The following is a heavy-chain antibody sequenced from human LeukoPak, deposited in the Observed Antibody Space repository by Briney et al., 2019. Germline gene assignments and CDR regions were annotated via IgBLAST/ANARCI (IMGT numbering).Heavy chain of an antibody. D-gene: IGHD3-10*01. CDR1: GFTFSSYS. Sequence: GGSLRLSCAASGFTFSSYSMNWVRQAPGKGLEWVSSISSSSSYIYYADSVKGRFTISRDNSKNTLYLQMNSLRAEDTAVYYCAKDLVGYYGSGSPEGGYFDYWGQGTLVTVSS. CDR2: ISSSSSYI. CDR3: AKDLVGYYGSGSPEGGYFDY. V-gene: IGHV3-21*01. J-gene: IGHJ4*02.